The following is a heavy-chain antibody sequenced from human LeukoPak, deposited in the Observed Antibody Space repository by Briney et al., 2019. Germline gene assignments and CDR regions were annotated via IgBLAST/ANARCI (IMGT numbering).Heavy chain of an antibody. Sequence: GGSLRLSCAASGFTFSSYSMNWVRQAPGKGLEWVSYISAESGDMYYADSVKGRFTISRDNSKNTLYLQMNSLRAEDTAVYYCAREYYRFGEPGTRWFDPWGQGTLVTVSS. J-gene: IGHJ5*02. D-gene: IGHD3-10*01. CDR1: GFTFSSYS. V-gene: IGHV3-21*05. CDR2: ISAESGDM. CDR3: AREYYRFGEPGTRWFDP.